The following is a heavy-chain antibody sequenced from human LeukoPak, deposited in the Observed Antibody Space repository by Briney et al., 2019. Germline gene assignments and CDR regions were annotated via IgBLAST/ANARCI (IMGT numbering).Heavy chain of an antibody. CDR2: VYYIGST. V-gene: IGHV4-59*01. CDR3: ARTSRHFYGSGSNLTPWPADMDV. Sequence: SETLSLTCTVSGGSINSYYWRWGRQPPGKGLEWIGYVYYIGSTHYNRSLTSRVTISMDTSKNHFSLQLSSVTAADTAIYYCARTSRHFYGSGSNLTPWPADMDVWGQGTKVTVSS. D-gene: IGHD3-10*01. J-gene: IGHJ6*02. CDR1: GGSINSYY.